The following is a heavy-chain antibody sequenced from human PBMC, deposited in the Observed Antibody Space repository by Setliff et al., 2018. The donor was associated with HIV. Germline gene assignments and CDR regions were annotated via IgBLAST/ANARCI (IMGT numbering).Heavy chain of an antibody. CDR1: GGSFSGYN. D-gene: IGHD1-26*01. CDR2: INHSGST. V-gene: IGHV4-34*01. Sequence: PSETLSLTCAVYGGSFSGYNWSWIRQPPGKGLEWIGEINHSGSTNYNSSLKSRVTISVDTSKNQLPLKLNSVTAADTAIYYCARAGKGALRSLFDYWGQGTLVTVSS. CDR3: ARAGKGALRSLFDY. J-gene: IGHJ4*02.